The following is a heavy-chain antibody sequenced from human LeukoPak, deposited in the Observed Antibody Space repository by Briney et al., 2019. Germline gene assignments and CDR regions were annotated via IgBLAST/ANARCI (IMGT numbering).Heavy chain of an antibody. J-gene: IGHJ4*02. CDR3: ARGGTVTPFDY. V-gene: IGHV3-33*01. CDR2: IWYDGSKE. CDR1: GFTFTNYG. D-gene: IGHD4-17*01. Sequence: GRSLRLSCAASGFTFTNYGMHWVRQAPGKGLQWVAVIWYDGSKEYYADSVKGRFTISRDNSKNTVYLQMNSLRAEDTAVYYCARGGTVTPFDYWGQGTLVTVSS.